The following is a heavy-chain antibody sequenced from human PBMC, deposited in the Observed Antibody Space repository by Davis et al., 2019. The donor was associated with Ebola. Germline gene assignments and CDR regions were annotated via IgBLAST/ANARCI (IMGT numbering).Heavy chain of an antibody. CDR3: ARLKLHYGMDV. J-gene: IGHJ6*02. CDR1: GDTVSSYG. D-gene: IGHD3-16*01. V-gene: IGHV1-69*05. CDR2: IIPIFGAA. Sequence: SVKVSCKASGDTVSSYGISWVRQAPGQGLEWMGWIIPIFGAADYAQKFQGRVTMTTDTSTSTAYMELRSLRSGDTAVYYCARLKLHYGMDVWGQGTTVTVSS.